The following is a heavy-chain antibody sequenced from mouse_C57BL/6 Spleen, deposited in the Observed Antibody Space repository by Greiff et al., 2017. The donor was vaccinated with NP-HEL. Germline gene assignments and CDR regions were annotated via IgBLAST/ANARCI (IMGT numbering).Heavy chain of an antibody. V-gene: IGHV1-62-2*01. CDR3: ARHEIDSSGPYYFDY. J-gene: IGHJ2*01. D-gene: IGHD3-2*02. Sequence: QVQLKESGAELVKPGASVKLSCKASGYTFTEYTIHWVKQRSGQGLEWIGWFYPGSGSIKYNEKFKDKATLTADKSSSTVYMELSRLTSEDSAVYFCARHEIDSSGPYYFDYWGQGTTLTVSS. CDR1: GYTFTEYT. CDR2: FYPGSGSI.